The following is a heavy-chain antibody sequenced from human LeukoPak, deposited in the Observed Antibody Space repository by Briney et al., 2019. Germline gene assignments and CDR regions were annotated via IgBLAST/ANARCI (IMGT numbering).Heavy chain of an antibody. J-gene: IGHJ6*04. Sequence: GASVKVSCKASGGTFSSYAISWVRQAPGQGLEWMGGIIPIFGTANYAQKFQGRVTITADESTSTAYMELSSLRSEDTAVYYCARPRYCSSTSCYWGYYGMDVWGKGTTVIVSS. V-gene: IGHV1-69*13. CDR1: GGTFSSYA. CDR3: ARPRYCSSTSCYWGYYGMDV. CDR2: IIPIFGTA. D-gene: IGHD2-2*01.